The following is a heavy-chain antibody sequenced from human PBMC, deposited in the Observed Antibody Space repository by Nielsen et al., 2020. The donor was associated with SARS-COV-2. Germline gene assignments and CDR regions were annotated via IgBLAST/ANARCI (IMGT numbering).Heavy chain of an antibody. V-gene: IGHV3-33*08. CDR3: ARDLTFGAYWFDP. J-gene: IGHJ5*02. D-gene: IGHD3/OR15-3a*01. CDR2: MWYHGGDE. CDR1: GFTFSSLW. Sequence: GESLKISCAASGFTFSSLWMSWVRQVPGKGLEWVAHMWYHGGDENYADSVRGRFTISRDLSKNTVYLQMSSLRVEDTAVYYCARDLTFGAYWFDPWSQGTLVTVSS.